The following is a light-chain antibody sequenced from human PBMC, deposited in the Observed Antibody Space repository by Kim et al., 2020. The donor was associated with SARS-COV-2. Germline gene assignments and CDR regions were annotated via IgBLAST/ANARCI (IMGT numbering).Light chain of an antibody. V-gene: IGLV6-57*03. Sequence: GETVTSSSTRSSGGIASNYVQWYQQRPGSAHATVIYEDNQRTSGVPERFSGSIDSSSNSAALTLSGLKPEDEADYYCQSYDSSNVVFGGGTQLTVL. J-gene: IGLJ2*01. CDR2: EDN. CDR3: QSYDSSNVV. CDR1: SGGIASNY.